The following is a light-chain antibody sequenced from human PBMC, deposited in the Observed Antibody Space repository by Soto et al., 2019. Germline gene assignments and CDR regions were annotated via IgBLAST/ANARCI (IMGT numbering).Light chain of an antibody. CDR3: QQYDSSPKT. CDR1: QSVSSSY. Sequence: IVFTQSPGTLSLSPGERAPLSCKASQSVSSSYLAWYQQKPGQAPRLLIYGASSRATGIPDRFSGSGSGTDFTLTISRLEPEDFAVYYCQQYDSSPKTFGQGTKVDIK. V-gene: IGKV3-20*01. J-gene: IGKJ1*01. CDR2: GAS.